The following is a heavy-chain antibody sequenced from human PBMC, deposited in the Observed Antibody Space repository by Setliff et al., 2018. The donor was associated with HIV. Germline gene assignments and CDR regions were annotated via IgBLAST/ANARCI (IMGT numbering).Heavy chain of an antibody. J-gene: IGHJ6*02. CDR1: GFTFGDYA. CDR3: ARGKSGFETTGIDYGMDL. Sequence: GGSLRLSCTPSGFTFGDYAMSWVRQAPGKGLEWVGFSRSKAYGGTTQYAASVKDRFTISRDNSKSIAYLQMNTLRSDDTAVYYCARGKSGFETTGIDYGMDLWGQGTTVTVSS. CDR2: SRSKAYGGTT. D-gene: IGHD1-1*01. V-gene: IGHV3-49*04.